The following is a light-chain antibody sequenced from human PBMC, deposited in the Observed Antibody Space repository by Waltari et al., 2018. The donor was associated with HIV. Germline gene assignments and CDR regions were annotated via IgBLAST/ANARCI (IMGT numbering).Light chain of an antibody. CDR3: QQREDWPLT. J-gene: IGKJ4*01. CDR1: QSITSY. CDR2: DAS. Sequence: EIVLTPSPATLSLSPGESATLSCRARQSITSYLVWYQQKPGQAPRLLIYDASNMATGVPARFNGSGSGTDFTLTISSLEPEDFAVYYCQQREDWPLTFGGGTRVEI. V-gene: IGKV3-11*01.